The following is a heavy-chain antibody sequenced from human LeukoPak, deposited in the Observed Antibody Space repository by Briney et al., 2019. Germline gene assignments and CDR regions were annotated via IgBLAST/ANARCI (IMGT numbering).Heavy chain of an antibody. Sequence: ASVKVSCKASGYTFTSYDINWVRQATGQGLEWMGWMNPNSGNTGYAQKFQGRVTTTRNTSISTAYMELSSLRSEDTAVYYCARGLTVTTFYYYYYYYMDVWGKGTTVTVSS. D-gene: IGHD4-17*01. CDR2: MNPNSGNT. CDR1: GYTFTSYD. V-gene: IGHV1-8*03. J-gene: IGHJ6*03. CDR3: ARGLTVTTFYYYYYYYMDV.